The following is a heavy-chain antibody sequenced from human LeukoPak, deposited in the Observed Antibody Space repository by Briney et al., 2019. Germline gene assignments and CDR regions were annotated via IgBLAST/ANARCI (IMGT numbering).Heavy chain of an antibody. CDR2: ISPDSATI. J-gene: IGHJ6*03. CDR3: ARVRGPTVYTYYLDV. CDR1: GFTFYSHG. Sequence: PGGSLRLSCAASGFTFYSHGMIWVRQAPGKGLEWVSYISPDSATIYYADSVKGRFTISRDHAKNSPYLQMISLRAEDTALYSCARVRGPTVYTYYLDVWGKGTTVTVSS. D-gene: IGHD1-14*01. V-gene: IGHV3-48*04.